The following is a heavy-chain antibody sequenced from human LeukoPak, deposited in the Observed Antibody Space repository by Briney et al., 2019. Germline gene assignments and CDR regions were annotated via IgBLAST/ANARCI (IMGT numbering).Heavy chain of an antibody. Sequence: SETLSLTCTVSGGSISSSSYYWGWIRQPSGKGLEWIGSIYYSGSTYYNPSLKSRVTISVDTSKNQFSLKLSSVTAADTAVYYCARGVIAARTPFDYWGQGTLVTVSS. CDR2: IYYSGST. V-gene: IGHV4-39*01. CDR3: ARGVIAARTPFDY. CDR1: GGSISSSSYY. J-gene: IGHJ4*02. D-gene: IGHD6-6*01.